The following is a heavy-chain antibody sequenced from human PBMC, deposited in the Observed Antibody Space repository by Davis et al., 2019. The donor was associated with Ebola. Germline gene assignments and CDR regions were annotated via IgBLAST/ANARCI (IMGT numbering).Heavy chain of an antibody. CDR1: GLTFNTFT. CDR2: ISGDGRTR. Sequence: GGSLRPSCVASGLTFNTFTLSWVRQAPGKGLEWVSAISGDGRTRYYADSAKGRFTISRDYSKNTVDLQMNSLRADDTAVYYCAKSKGDGNTWSMYTFDYWGQGTLVTVSS. J-gene: IGHJ4*02. CDR3: AKSKGDGNTWSMYTFDY. D-gene: IGHD3-16*01. V-gene: IGHV3-23*01.